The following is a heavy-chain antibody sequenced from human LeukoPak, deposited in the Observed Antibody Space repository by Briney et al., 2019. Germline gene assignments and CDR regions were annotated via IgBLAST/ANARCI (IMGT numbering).Heavy chain of an antibody. J-gene: IGHJ4*02. CDR1: GFSFSSSG. V-gene: IGHV3-30*02. CDR3: AKDMGCSSTSCYTGCFDY. CDR2: IRYDGSNK. Sequence: GGSLRLSCAASGFSFSSSGINWVRQAPGKGLEWVAFIRYDGSNKYYADSVKGRFTISRDNSKNTLYLQMNSLRAEDTAVYYCAKDMGCSSTSCYTGCFDYWGQGTLVTVSS. D-gene: IGHD2-2*02.